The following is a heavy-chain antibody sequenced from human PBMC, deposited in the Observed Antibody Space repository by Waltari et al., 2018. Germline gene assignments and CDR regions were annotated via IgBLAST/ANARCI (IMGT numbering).Heavy chain of an antibody. Sequence: QVQLVESGGGVVQPGRSLRLSCAASGFTFSSYALHWVRQAPGKGLTWVAVISYDGSNKYYADSVKGRFTISRDNSKNTLYLQMNSLRAEDTAVYYCARDLFLSIPPDHYYYYYGMDVWGQGTTVTVSS. CDR2: ISYDGSNK. J-gene: IGHJ6*02. CDR1: GFTFSSYA. D-gene: IGHD2-21*01. CDR3: ARDLFLSIPPDHYYYYYGMDV. V-gene: IGHV3-30-3*01.